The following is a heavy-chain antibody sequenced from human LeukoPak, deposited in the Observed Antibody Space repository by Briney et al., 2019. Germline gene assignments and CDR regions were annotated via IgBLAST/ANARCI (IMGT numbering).Heavy chain of an antibody. D-gene: IGHD3-22*01. CDR3: AKYPGYYDSSGYYIDY. J-gene: IGHJ4*02. V-gene: IGHV3-21*04. CDR1: GFTFSSYA. CDR2: ISSSSSYI. Sequence: PGGSLRLSCAASGFTFSSYAMSWVRQAPGKGLEWVSSISSSSSYIYYADSVKGRFTISRDNAKNSLYLQMNSLRAEDTAVYYCAKYPGYYDSSGYYIDYWGQGTLVTVSS.